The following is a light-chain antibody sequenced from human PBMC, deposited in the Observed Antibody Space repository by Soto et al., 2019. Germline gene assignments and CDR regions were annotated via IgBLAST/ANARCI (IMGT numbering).Light chain of an antibody. CDR1: SNVGSNY. Sequence: QSALTQPPSVSAAAGEKVTISCSGSNVGSNYVAWYQQIPGSAPRLLIYDDKERPSGTPDRFSGSRYGTTATLVIAGLQTGDEGEYFCGTWDGSLPGEVFGGGTKLTVL. CDR2: DDK. CDR3: GTWDGSLPGEV. J-gene: IGLJ2*01. V-gene: IGLV1-51*01.